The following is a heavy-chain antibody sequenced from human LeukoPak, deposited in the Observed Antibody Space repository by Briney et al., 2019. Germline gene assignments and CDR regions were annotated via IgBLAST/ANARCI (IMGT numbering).Heavy chain of an antibody. V-gene: IGHV3-48*01. CDR3: ARDPDYYDSSGYYGRAFDI. CDR2: ISSSSSTI. Sequence: GGSLRLSCAASGFTFSTYAVNWVRQAPGKGLEWVSYISSSSSTIYYADSVKGRFTISRDNAKSSLYLQMNSLRAEDTAVYYCARDPDYYDSSGYYGRAFDIWGQGTMVTVSS. D-gene: IGHD3-22*01. CDR1: GFTFSTYA. J-gene: IGHJ3*02.